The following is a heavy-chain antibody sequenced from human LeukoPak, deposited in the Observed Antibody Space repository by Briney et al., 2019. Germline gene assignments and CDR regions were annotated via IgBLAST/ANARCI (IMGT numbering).Heavy chain of an antibody. CDR2: ISGSGGST. CDR3: SRGDPDY. D-gene: IGHD2-21*02. J-gene: IGHJ4*02. V-gene: IGHV3-23*01. Sequence: AGGSLRLSCAASGFTFSSYAMSWVRQAPGKGLEWVSAISGSGGSTYYADSVKGRFTISRDNAKNSLFLQMNSLRAEDTAVYYCSRGDPDYWGQGTLVAVSS. CDR1: GFTFSSYA.